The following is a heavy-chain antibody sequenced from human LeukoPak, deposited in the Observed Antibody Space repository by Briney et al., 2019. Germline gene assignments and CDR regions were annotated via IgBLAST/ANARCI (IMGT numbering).Heavy chain of an antibody. J-gene: IGHJ6*03. Sequence: PGGSLRLSCAASGFTFSSCWMSWVRQAPGKGLEWLSFISSGGSTIYYADSVKGRFTISRDNAQNSLYLQMNSLRAEDTAVYYCARGGYYGSGSYSKYYYYYYMDVWGKGTTVTVSS. CDR2: ISSGGSTI. V-gene: IGHV3-48*04. D-gene: IGHD3-10*01. CDR3: ARGGYYGSGSYSKYYYYYYMDV. CDR1: GFTFSSCW.